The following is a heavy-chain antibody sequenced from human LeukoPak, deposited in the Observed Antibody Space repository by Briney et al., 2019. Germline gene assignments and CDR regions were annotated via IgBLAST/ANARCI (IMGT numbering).Heavy chain of an antibody. CDR2: ISSSGSTI. CDR1: GFTFSDYY. CDR3: ARVELAAQYYYMDV. D-gene: IGHD5-24*01. J-gene: IGHJ6*03. V-gene: IGHV3-11*04. Sequence: GSLRLSCAASGFTFSDYYMSWIRQAPGKGPEWVSYISSSGSTIYYADSVKGRFTISRDNAKNSLYLQMNSLRAEDTAVYYCARVELAAQYYYMDVWGKGTTVTVSS.